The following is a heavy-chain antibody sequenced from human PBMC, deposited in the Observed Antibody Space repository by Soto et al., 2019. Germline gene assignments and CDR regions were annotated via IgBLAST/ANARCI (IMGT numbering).Heavy chain of an antibody. V-gene: IGHV3-30-3*01. D-gene: IGHD2-2*01. CDR2: ISYDGSNK. J-gene: IGHJ4*02. Sequence: QVQLVESGGGVVQPGRSLRLSCAASGFTFSSYAMHWVRQAPGKGLEWVAVISYDGSNKYYADSVKGRFTISRDNSKNTLYLKMNSLRAEDTAVYYCARSIVVVPAAAIDYWGQGTLVTVSS. CDR3: ARSIVVVPAAAIDY. CDR1: GFTFSSYA.